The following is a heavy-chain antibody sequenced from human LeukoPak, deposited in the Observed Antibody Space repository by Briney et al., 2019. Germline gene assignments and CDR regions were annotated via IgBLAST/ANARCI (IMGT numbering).Heavy chain of an antibody. Sequence: PSETLSLTCTVSGYSISSGSYWGWIRQPPGKGLEWIGSIYHSGSTYYNPSLRSRVTISVDTSKNQFSLKLSSVTAADTAVYYCARRQFITSDFDYWGQGTLVTVSS. D-gene: IGHD3-16*01. CDR1: GYSISSGSY. CDR3: ARRQFITSDFDY. CDR2: IYHSGST. J-gene: IGHJ4*02. V-gene: IGHV4-38-2*02.